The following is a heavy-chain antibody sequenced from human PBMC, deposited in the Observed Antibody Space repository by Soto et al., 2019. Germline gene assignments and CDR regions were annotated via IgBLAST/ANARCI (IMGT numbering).Heavy chain of an antibody. Sequence: LSLTRSVSGGSISTVGHYWTWIRQPPGKGLEWIGSIYHTGSTYYSKSLRSRLTMSVDTSKSQFSLRLSSVTAADTAVYYCARATGTLRSRNCDYWGQGSLVTVS. CDR2: IYHTGST. J-gene: IGHJ4*02. CDR3: ARATGTLRSRNCDY. CDR1: GGSISTVGHY. D-gene: IGHD1-1*01. V-gene: IGHV4-31*03.